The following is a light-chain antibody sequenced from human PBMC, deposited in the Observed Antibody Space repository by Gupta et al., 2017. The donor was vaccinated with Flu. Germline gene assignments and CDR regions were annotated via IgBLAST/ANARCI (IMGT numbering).Light chain of an antibody. Sequence: SSRLTQDPAVSVALGPTVRITVEGDSPRNSYASWYQQKPLHAPVLVIGAKNTRPPAVPDRFSGSSSGNTASLTITGTQAEEEADYYCNSRDSTDNHQAVFGGGTKLTVL. CDR3: NSRDSTDNHQAV. CDR1: SPRNSY. CDR2: AKN. J-gene: IGLJ2*01. V-gene: IGLV3-19*01.